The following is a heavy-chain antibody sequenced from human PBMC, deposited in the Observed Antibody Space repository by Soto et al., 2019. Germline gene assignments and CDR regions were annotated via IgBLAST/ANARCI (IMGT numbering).Heavy chain of an antibody. J-gene: IGHJ4*02. CDR1: GGSISSYY. V-gene: IGHV4-59*08. CDR3: ASTKDTYYDILTGYYNFDY. CDR2: IYYSGST. D-gene: IGHD3-9*01. Sequence: QVQLQESGPGLVKPSETLSLTCTVSGGSISSYYWSWIRQPPGKGLEWIGYIYYSGSTNYNPSLKSRVPISVDTSKNQFSLKLSSVTAADTAVYYCASTKDTYYDILTGYYNFDYWGQGTLVTVSS.